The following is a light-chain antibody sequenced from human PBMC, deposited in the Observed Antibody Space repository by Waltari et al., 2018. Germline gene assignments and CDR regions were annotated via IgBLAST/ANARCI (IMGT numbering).Light chain of an antibody. V-gene: IGLV2-8*01. CDR3: SSFAGSNILL. J-gene: IGLJ3*02. CDR1: SSDIGGFHNY. Sequence: QSALTQPPSASGSPGQSVTISCTGTSSDIGGFHNYVSWYQQRPGKAPQLMIYEVAKRPSGVPHRFSGSKSGNTASLTVSGLQAEDEADYYCSSFAGSNILLFGGGTK. CDR2: EVA.